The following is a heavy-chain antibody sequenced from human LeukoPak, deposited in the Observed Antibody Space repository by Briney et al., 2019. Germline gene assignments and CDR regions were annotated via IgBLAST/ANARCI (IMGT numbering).Heavy chain of an antibody. Sequence: SETLSLTCAVYGGSFSGYYWSWIRQPPGKGLEWIGYIYYSGSTNYNPSLKSRVTISVDTSKNQFSLKLSSVTAADTAVYYCARVVRGGAVYWFDPWGQGTLVTVSS. CDR2: IYYSGST. D-gene: IGHD3-16*01. CDR3: ARVVRGGAVYWFDP. CDR1: GGSFSGYY. J-gene: IGHJ5*02. V-gene: IGHV4-59*01.